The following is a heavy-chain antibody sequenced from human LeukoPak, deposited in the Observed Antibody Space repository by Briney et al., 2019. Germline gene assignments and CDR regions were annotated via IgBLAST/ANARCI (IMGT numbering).Heavy chain of an antibody. J-gene: IGHJ6*02. CDR1: GDSINSSSCY. D-gene: IGHD3-9*01. CDR2: LFYSLYHSESIYYTGSA. V-gene: IGHV4-39*01. CDR3: ARTGPLRGGMDV. Sequence: SETLSLTCTVSGDSINSSSCYWGWIRQPPGKGLEWIGSLFYSLYHSESIYYTGSAYYNPSLKSRITIAVDTSKNQFSLKVNSVTAADTAVYYCARTGPLRGGMDVWGQGTTVTVSS.